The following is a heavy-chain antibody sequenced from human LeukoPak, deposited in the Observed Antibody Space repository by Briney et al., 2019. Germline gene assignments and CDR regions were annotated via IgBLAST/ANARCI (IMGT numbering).Heavy chain of an antibody. CDR3: AREAYGGNIPLPPAVDY. CDR1: GGSLSSSSYY. V-gene: IGHV4-39*07. Sequence: SETLSLTCTVSGGSLSSSSYYWGWIRQPPGKGLEWIGSIYYSGSTYYNPSLKSRVTISVDTSKNQFSLKLSSVTAADTAVYYCAREAYGGNIPLPPAVDYWGQGTLVTVSS. CDR2: IYYSGST. J-gene: IGHJ4*02. D-gene: IGHD4-23*01.